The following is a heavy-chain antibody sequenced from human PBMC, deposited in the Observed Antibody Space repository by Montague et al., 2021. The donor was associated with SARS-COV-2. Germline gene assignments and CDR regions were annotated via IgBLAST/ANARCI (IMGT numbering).Heavy chain of an antibody. Sequence: SETLSLTCTVSGGSMSGHYWAWIRQPPGKGLEWLAYIYYSGGINSNASLKSRVSVSVDTSKNQFSLKLTSVTAADTAVYYCARAVSVRRAVNWFDPWGQGTLVTVSS. D-gene: IGHD3-10*01. V-gene: IGHV4-59*11. J-gene: IGHJ5*02. CDR3: ARAVSVRRAVNWFDP. CDR1: GGSMSGHY. CDR2: IYYSGGI.